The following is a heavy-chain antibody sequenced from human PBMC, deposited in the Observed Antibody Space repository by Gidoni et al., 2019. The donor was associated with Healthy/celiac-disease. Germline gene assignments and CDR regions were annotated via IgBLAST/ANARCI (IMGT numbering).Heavy chain of an antibody. CDR2: ISSSSSYI. Sequence: EVQLVESGGGLVKPGGSLRLSCAASGFTCSSYSMNWVRQAPGKGLEWVSSISSSSSYINYAGSVKSRFTISRDKAKISLYLQRNSLRAEDTAVYYCARGGGGRDYWGQGTLVTVSS. V-gene: IGHV3-21*01. D-gene: IGHD3-16*01. CDR3: ARGGGGRDY. CDR1: GFTCSSYS. J-gene: IGHJ4*02.